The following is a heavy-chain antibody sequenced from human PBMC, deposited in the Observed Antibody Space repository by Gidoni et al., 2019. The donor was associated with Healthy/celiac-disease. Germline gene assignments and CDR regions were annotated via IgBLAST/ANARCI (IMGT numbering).Heavy chain of an antibody. Sequence: QVQLVESGGGVVQPGRSLRLSCAASGFTFSSYGMHWVSQAPGKGLEWVAVISYDGSNKYYADSVKGRFTISRDNSKNTLYLQMNSLRAEDTAVYYCAKGDLMDVWGKGTTVTVSS. J-gene: IGHJ6*04. CDR2: ISYDGSNK. CDR3: AKGDLMDV. CDR1: GFTFSSYG. V-gene: IGHV3-30*18.